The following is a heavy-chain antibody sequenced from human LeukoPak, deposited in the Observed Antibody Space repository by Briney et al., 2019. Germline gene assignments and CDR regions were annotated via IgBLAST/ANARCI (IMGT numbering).Heavy chain of an antibody. J-gene: IGHJ5*02. V-gene: IGHV1-3*01. CDR3: ARGRGLIGTSRFDP. CDR2: INAGNGNT. Sequence: ASVKVSYKTSGYTFSNSGLHWVRQAPGQSLEWMGWINAGNGNTKYSQKFQDRLTITRDTSASTVYMELNSLKSEDTAMYYCARGRGLIGTSRFDPWGQGTLVIVSS. D-gene: IGHD3-10*01. CDR1: GYTFSNSG.